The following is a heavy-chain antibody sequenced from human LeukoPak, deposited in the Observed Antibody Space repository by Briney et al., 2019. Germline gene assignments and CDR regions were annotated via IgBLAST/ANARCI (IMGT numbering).Heavy chain of an antibody. V-gene: IGHV3-23*01. CDR3: ARDEGATSGYSGYLEI. CDR2: ISTSGGST. CDR1: GFSFSTFA. J-gene: IGHJ3*02. D-gene: IGHD5-12*01. Sequence: GGSLRLSCAASGFSFSTFAMSWVRQAPGKGLEWVSAISTSGGSTYYADSVKGRFTISRDNAKNSLYLQMNSLRAEDTAVYYCARDEGATSGYSGYLEIWGQGTMVTVSS.